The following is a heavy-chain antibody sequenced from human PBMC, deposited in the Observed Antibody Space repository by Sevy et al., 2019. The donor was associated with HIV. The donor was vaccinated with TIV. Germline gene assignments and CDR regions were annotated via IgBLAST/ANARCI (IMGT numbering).Heavy chain of an antibody. CDR3: AREHIVVVTVPTLYYYYYYGMDV. Sequence: ASVKVSCKASGYTFTSYGISWVRQAPGQRLEWMGWISAYNRNTNCAQKLQGRVTMTTDTSTSTAYMELRSLRSDDTAVYYCAREHIVVVTVPTLYYYYYYGMDVWGQGTTVTVSS. J-gene: IGHJ6*02. CDR2: ISAYNRNT. CDR1: GYTFTSYG. V-gene: IGHV1-18*01. D-gene: IGHD2-21*02.